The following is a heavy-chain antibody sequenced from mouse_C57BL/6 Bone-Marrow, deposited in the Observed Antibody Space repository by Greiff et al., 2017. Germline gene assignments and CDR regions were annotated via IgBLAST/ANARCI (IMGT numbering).Heavy chain of an antibody. V-gene: IGHV4-1*02. J-gene: IGHJ2*01. Sequence: EVQRVESGGGLVQPGGSLKLSCAASGFAFSSYWMSWVRQAPGKGLEWIGEINPDSSTINYTPSLKDKFIITRDNAKNTLYLQMSKVRSEDTALYYCARLHYDGYADYWGQGTALTVSS. D-gene: IGHD1-2*01. CDR2: INPDSSTI. CDR1: GFAFSSYW. CDR3: ARLHYDGYADY.